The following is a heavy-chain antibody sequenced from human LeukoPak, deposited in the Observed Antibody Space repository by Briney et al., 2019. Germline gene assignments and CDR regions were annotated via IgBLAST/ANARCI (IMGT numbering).Heavy chain of an antibody. CDR1: GGSISSSSYY. V-gene: IGHV4-39*07. D-gene: IGHD4-17*01. J-gene: IGHJ6*03. CDR2: IYYSGST. Sequence: SETLSLTCTVSGGSISSSSYYWGWIRQPPGRGLEWIGSIYYSGSTYYNPSLKSRVTISVDTSKNQFSLKLSSVTAADTAVYYCAILRSTVTTPVYYYYYMDVWGKGTTVTVSS. CDR3: AILRSTVTTPVYYYYYMDV.